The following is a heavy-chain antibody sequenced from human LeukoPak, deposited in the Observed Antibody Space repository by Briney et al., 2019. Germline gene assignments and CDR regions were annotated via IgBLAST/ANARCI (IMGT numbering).Heavy chain of an antibody. D-gene: IGHD3-10*01. J-gene: IGHJ4*02. Sequence: GGSLRLSCAASGFTFSSYEMNWVRQAPGKGLEWVSYISSSGDTIYYADSVKGRFTISRDNAKNSLYLQMNSLRAEDTAVYYCARIRMSMLRGDFDCWGQGTLVTVSS. CDR3: ARIRMSMLRGDFDC. CDR1: GFTFSSYE. V-gene: IGHV3-48*03. CDR2: ISSSGDTI.